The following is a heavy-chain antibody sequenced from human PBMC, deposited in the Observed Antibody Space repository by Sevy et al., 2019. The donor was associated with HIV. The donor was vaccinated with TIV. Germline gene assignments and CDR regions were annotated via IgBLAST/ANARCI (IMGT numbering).Heavy chain of an antibody. D-gene: IGHD2-21*02. Sequence: ASVKVSCKASGGTFSSYAISWVRQAPGQGLEWMGGIIPIFGTANYAQKFQGRVTITADKSTSTAYMELSSLRSEDTAMYYCARGAYCGGDCYWAYFDYWGQGTLVTVSS. CDR1: GGTFSSYA. CDR2: IIPIFGTA. CDR3: ARGAYCGGDCYWAYFDY. V-gene: IGHV1-69*06. J-gene: IGHJ4*02.